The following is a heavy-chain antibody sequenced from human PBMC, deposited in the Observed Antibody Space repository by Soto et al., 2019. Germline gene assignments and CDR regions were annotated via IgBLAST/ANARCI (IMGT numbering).Heavy chain of an antibody. CDR1: GGSISSYY. CDR3: TRDLDIGHRGYCQSNV. J-gene: IGHJ6*02. CDR2: IYYSGST. Sequence: SETLSLTCTVSGGSISSYYWTWIRQPPGKGLEWIGYIYYSGSTYYNPSLKSRVTISVDTSKNQFSLKLNSVTAADTAVYYCTRDLDIGHRGYCQSNVWGQGKTVTGSS. D-gene: IGHD5-12*01. V-gene: IGHV4-59*01.